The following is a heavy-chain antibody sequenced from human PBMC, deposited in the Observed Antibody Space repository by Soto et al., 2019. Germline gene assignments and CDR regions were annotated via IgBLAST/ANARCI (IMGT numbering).Heavy chain of an antibody. J-gene: IGHJ4*02. CDR2: ISYNGGNK. V-gene: IGHV3-30*18. CDR1: GFTFSSYG. D-gene: IGHD7-27*01. Sequence: VQLVESGGGVVQPGRSLRLSCAASGFTFSSYGMHWVRQAPGKGLEWVAVISYNGGNKYYADSVKGRFTISRDNLKNTLYLQMNSLRAEDTAVYYCAKGNWGMDYWGQGTLVTVSS. CDR3: AKGNWGMDY.